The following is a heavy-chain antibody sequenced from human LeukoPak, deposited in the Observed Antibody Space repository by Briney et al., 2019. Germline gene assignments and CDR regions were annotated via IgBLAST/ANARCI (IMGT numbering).Heavy chain of an antibody. CDR2: ITGSSSYI. D-gene: IGHD3-9*01. Sequence: GGSLRLSCAASGFTFSSYSMNWVRQAPGKGLEWVSSITGSSSYIYYADSLKGRFTISRDNVKNSLYLQMNSLRAEDTAVYYCASEAGFDWNWGQGTLVTVSA. V-gene: IGHV3-21*01. J-gene: IGHJ4*02. CDR3: ASEAGFDWN. CDR1: GFTFSSYS.